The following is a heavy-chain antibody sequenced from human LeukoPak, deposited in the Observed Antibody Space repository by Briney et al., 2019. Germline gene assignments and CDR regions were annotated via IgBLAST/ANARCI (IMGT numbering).Heavy chain of an antibody. CDR2: IYGDGST. J-gene: IGHJ5*02. CDR3: ARSHQVQSRGRWFDP. CDR1: GGSITSYY. V-gene: IGHV4-59*01. Sequence: SETLSLTCTVSGGSITSYYWTWIRQPPGKGLEWIGFIYGDGSTKYNPSLKSRVTMSVDTSKNQFSLKLSSATAADSAVYYCARSHQVQSRGRWFDPWGQGTLVTVSS. D-gene: IGHD3-10*01.